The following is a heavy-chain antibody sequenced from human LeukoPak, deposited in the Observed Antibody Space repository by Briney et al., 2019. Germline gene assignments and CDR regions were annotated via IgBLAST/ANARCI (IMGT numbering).Heavy chain of an antibody. CDR2: ISAYNGNT. CDR1: GYTFTSYG. Sequence: ASVNVSCKASGYTFTSYGITWVRQAPGQGLEWMGWISAYNGNTNYAEHLQGRVTMTTDTSTSTAYMELRNLRSDDTAFYYCARDDLDCSGGTCYPDNYWGQGTLVAVSA. CDR3: ARDDLDCSGGTCYPDNY. J-gene: IGHJ4*02. D-gene: IGHD2-15*01. V-gene: IGHV1-18*01.